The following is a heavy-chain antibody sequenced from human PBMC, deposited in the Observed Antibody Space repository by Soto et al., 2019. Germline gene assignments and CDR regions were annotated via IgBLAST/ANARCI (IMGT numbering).Heavy chain of an antibody. CDR2: IYYSGSP. Sequence: SETLSLTCTVSRGSISSGDYYWSWIRQPPGKGLEWIGYIYYSGSPYYNPSLKSRVTISVGTSKNQFSLKLSSVTAADTAVYSCARSVPFGSLVYWFDPWGQGTLVTVYS. V-gene: IGHV4-30-4*01. CDR3: ARSVPFGSLVYWFDP. CDR1: RGSISSGDYY. J-gene: IGHJ5*02. D-gene: IGHD3-10*01.